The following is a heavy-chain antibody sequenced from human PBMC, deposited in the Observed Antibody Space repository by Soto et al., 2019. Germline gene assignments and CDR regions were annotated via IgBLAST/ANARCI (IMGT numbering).Heavy chain of an antibody. CDR2: FSLSGTT. D-gene: IGHD2-8*02. Sequence: SETMCVTRSVAGGSVACSGCWSWIRKPAGKGLEWIGRFSLSGTTNYNPSLRSRVTMSADVSKNQFSLRLTSVTAADTALYYCARGMTPPGAPAWYYFDSWGQGTLVTVSS. V-gene: IGHV4-4*07. CDR3: ARGMTPPGAPAWYYFDS. J-gene: IGHJ4*02. CDR1: GGSVACSGC.